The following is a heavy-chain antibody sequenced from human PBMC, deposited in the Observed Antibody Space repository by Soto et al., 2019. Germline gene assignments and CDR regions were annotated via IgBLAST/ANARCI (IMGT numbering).Heavy chain of an antibody. V-gene: IGHV1-69*13. D-gene: IGHD2-21*02. CDR2: IIPIFGTA. Sequence: GASVKVSCKASGGTFSSYAISWVRQAPGQGLEWMGGIIPIFGTANYAQKFQGRVTITADESTSTAYMELSSLRSEDTAVYYCARGPGVTQPGYYGMDVWGQGTTVTVSS. J-gene: IGHJ6*02. CDR3: ARGPGVTQPGYYGMDV. CDR1: GGTFSSYA.